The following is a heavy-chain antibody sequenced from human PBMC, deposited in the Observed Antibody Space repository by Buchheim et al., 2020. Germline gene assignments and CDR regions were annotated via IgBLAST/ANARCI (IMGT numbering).Heavy chain of an antibody. V-gene: IGHV3-30*04. J-gene: IGHJ6*02. CDR3: ARDFYGDYVDYYYGMDV. CDR1: GFTFSSYA. CDR2: ISYDGSNK. D-gene: IGHD4-17*01. Sequence: QVQLVESGGGVVQPGRSLRLSYAASGFTFSSYAMHWVRQAPGKGLEWVAVISYDGSNKYYADSVKGRFTISRDNSKNTLYLQMNSLRAEDTAVYYCARDFYGDYVDYYYGMDVWGQGTT.